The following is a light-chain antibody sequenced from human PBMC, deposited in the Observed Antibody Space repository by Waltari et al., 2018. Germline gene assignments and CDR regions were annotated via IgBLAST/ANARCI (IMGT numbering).Light chain of an antibody. Sequence: DIQMTQSPSTLPALVGDRVTITCRASQSISIWMAWYQQKPGKAPKLLIYKASALQSGVPSRFTGSGSGTEFTLTISSLQPDDFATYYCQEYNTYSRTFGQGTKVEIK. CDR3: QEYNTYSRT. J-gene: IGKJ1*01. V-gene: IGKV1-5*03. CDR2: KAS. CDR1: QSISIW.